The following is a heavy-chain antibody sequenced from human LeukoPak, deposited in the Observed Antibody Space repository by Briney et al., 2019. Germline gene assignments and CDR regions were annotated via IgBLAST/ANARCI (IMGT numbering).Heavy chain of an antibody. CDR3: ARDRVAGTGIFDY. V-gene: IGHV1-2*02. CDR1: GYTFTGYY. CDR2: INPNSGGT. D-gene: IGHD6-19*01. J-gene: IGHJ4*02. Sequence: ASVKVSCKASGYTFTGYYMHWVRQAPGQGLEWMGWINPNSGGTNYAQKFQGRVTMTRDTSISTAYMELSRLRSDDTAVYYCARDRVAGTGIFDYWGQGTLVTVSS.